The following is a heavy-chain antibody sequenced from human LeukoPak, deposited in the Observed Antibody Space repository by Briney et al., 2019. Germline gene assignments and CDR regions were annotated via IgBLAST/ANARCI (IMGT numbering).Heavy chain of an antibody. J-gene: IGHJ5*02. CDR2: IWYDGSNK. V-gene: IGHV3-33*01. CDR3: ARSAGWSKNWFDP. Sequence: PGGSLRLSCAASGFTFSSYGMHWVRQAPGKGLEWAAVIWYDGSNKYYADSVKGRFTISRDNSKNTLYLQMNSLRAEDTAVYYCARSAGWSKNWFDPWGQGTLVTVSS. CDR1: GFTFSSYG. D-gene: IGHD3-3*01.